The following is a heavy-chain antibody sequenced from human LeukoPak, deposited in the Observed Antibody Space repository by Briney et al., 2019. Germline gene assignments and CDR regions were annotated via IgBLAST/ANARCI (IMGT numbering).Heavy chain of an antibody. D-gene: IGHD2-2*01. CDR1: GYTFTGYY. CDR2: INPNSGGT. Sequence: GASVRVSCKASGYTFTGYYMHWVRQAPGQGLEWMGWINPNSGGTNYAQKFQGRVTMTRDTSISTAYMELSRLRSDDTAVYYCARLLSSTSAYNWFDPWGQGTLVTVSS. CDR3: ARLLSSTSAYNWFDP. J-gene: IGHJ5*02. V-gene: IGHV1-2*02.